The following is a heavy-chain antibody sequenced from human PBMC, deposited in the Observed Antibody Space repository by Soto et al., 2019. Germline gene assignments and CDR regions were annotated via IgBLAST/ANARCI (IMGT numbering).Heavy chain of an antibody. Sequence: EVQLVESGGGLVQPGGSLRLSCAASGFTFSLYSMSWVRQAPGRGLEWVSYISRSSTGIHYADSVKGRFTISRDDATDPVDMGMSSMGEGDTAVYYCARAVTWGLDVWGRGTTGSISS. CDR3: ARAVTWGLDV. J-gene: IGHJ6*02. V-gene: IGHV3-48*02. CDR1: GFTFSLYS. CDR2: ISRSSTGI. D-gene: IGHD3-16*01.